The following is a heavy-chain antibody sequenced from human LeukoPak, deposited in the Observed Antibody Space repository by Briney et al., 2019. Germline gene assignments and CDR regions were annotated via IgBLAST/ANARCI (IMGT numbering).Heavy chain of an antibody. D-gene: IGHD3-10*01. V-gene: IGHV4-4*07. J-gene: IGHJ4*02. CDR3: ARRHFGSALRDY. Sequence: SETLSLTCTVSGGSITNYYWSWIRQPAGKGLEWIGRIYTSGSTSYNPSLKSRVTMSVDTSKNQFSLKLSSVTAADTAVYYCARRHFGSALRDYWGQGTLVTVSS. CDR1: GGSITNYY. CDR2: IYTSGST.